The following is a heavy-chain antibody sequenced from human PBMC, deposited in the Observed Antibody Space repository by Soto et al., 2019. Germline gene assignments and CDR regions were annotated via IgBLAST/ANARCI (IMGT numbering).Heavy chain of an antibody. V-gene: IGHV4-39*01. D-gene: IGHD6-13*01. J-gene: IGHJ4*02. Sequence: QLQLQESGPGLVKPSETLSLTCTVSGGSISSSSYYWGWIRQPPGKGLEWIGSIYYSGSTYYNPSLKSRVTVSVDTSKNLFSRKLSSVTAADAAVYYCARRGSSSWYGYWGQGTLVTVSS. CDR1: GGSISSSSYY. CDR2: IYYSGST. CDR3: ARRGSSSWYGY.